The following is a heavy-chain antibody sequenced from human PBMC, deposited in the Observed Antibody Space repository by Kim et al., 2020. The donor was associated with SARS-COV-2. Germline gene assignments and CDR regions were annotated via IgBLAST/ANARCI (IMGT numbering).Heavy chain of an antibody. D-gene: IGHD3-9*01. V-gene: IGHV1-8*01. J-gene: IGHJ6*02. CDR1: GYTFTSYD. Sequence: ASVKVSCKASGYTFTSYDINWVRQATGQGLEWMGWMNPNSGNTGYAQKFQGRVTMTRNTSISTAYMELSSLRSEDTAVYYCAREPNPRYFDWLPSYYYYYYGMDVWGQGTTVTLSS. CDR2: MNPNSGNT. CDR3: AREPNPRYFDWLPSYYYYYYGMDV.